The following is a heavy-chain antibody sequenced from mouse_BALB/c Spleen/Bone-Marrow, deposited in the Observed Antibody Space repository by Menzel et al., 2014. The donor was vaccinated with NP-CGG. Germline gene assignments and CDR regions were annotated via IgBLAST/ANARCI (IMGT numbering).Heavy chain of an antibody. Sequence: QVHVKQSGTDLVKPGASVKLSCKASGYTFTSYWIHWVRQGPGQGLEWIGEIHPSNGRTNYREKFKTKATLTVDKSSSTAHMQLSSLTSEDSAVYYCARGTARAVMDYWGQGTSVTVSS. CDR2: IHPSNGRT. D-gene: IGHD3-3*01. J-gene: IGHJ4*01. CDR1: GYTFTSYW. V-gene: IGHV1S81*02. CDR3: ARGTARAVMDY.